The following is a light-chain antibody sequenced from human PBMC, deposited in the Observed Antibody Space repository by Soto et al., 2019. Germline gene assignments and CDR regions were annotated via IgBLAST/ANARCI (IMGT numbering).Light chain of an antibody. CDR2: QDI. V-gene: IGLV3-1*01. CDR3: QAWDSTVV. Sequence: SYELTQPPSVSVSPGQTVSITCSGDKLGDKYACWYQQKPGQSPVLVIYQDIKRPSGIPERFSGSNSGNTATLTISGTQAMDEADYYCQAWDSTVVFGGGTKLTVL. CDR1: KLGDKY. J-gene: IGLJ2*01.